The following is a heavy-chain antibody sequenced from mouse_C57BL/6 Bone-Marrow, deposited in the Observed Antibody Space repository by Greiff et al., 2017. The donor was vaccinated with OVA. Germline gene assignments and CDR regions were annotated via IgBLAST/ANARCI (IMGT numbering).Heavy chain of an antibody. J-gene: IGHJ3*01. Sequence: VQLQQSGAELVRPGTSVKVSCKASGYAFTNYLIEWVKQRPGQGLEWIGVINPGSGGTNYNEQFKGKATLTADKSSSTAYMQLSSLTSEDSAVYFCARGEDYGRSDGGDWGQGTLVTVSA. CDR1: GYAFTNYL. D-gene: IGHD1-1*01. CDR2: INPGSGGT. CDR3: ARGEDYGRSDGGD. V-gene: IGHV1-54*01.